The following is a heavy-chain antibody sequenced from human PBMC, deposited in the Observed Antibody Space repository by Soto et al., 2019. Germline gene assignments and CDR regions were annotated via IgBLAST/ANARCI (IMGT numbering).Heavy chain of an antibody. CDR3: ARQRPSVVTQASFDV. CDR2: IYYSGST. Sequence: PSETLSLTCTITVDSISSRSYYWGWIRQPPGKGLEWIGSIYYSGSTYNNPSLRSRVSMSIDTSKDQFSLKLKSVTAADTALYLCARQRPSVVTQASFDVWGPGSLVTVCS. D-gene: IGHD2-21*02. J-gene: IGHJ4*02. V-gene: IGHV4-39*01. CDR1: VDSISSRSYY.